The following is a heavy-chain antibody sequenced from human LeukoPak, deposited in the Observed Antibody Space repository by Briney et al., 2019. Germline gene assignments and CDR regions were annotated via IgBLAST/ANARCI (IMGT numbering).Heavy chain of an antibody. CDR3: ASHYYDYIWGSYRPFDY. CDR2: INPNSGGT. D-gene: IGHD3-16*02. V-gene: IGHV1-2*02. CDR1: GYTFTGYY. Sequence: ASVTVSCKASGYTFTGYYMHWVRQAPGQGLEWMGWINPNSGGTNYAQKFQGRVTMTRDTSISTAYMELSRLRSDDTAVYYCASHYYDYIWGSYRPFDYWGQGTLVTVSS. J-gene: IGHJ4*02.